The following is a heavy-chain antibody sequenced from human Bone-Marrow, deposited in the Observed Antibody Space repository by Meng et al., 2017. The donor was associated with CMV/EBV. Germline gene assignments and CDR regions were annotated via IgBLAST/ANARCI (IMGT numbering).Heavy chain of an antibody. CDR3: TTLHTFNYYDSSGYYYGPRDY. V-gene: IGHV3-15*01. J-gene: IGHJ4*02. D-gene: IGHD3-22*01. CDR1: GFTFSNAW. Sequence: ETLSLTCAASGFTFSNAWMSWVRQAPGKGLEWVGRIKSKTDGGTTDYAAPVKGRFTISRDDSKNTLYLQMNSLKTEDTAVYYCTTLHTFNYYDSSGYYYGPRDYWGQGTLVTVSS. CDR2: IKSKTDGGTT.